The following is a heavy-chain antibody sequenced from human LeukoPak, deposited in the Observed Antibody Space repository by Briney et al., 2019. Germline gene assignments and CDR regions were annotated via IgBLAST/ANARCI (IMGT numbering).Heavy chain of an antibody. J-gene: IGHJ4*02. CDR2: ISTSSIYI. CDR1: GFTFSSYT. Sequence: SGGSLRLSCAASGFTFSSYTMNWVRQAPGKGLEWVSSISTSSIYIYYADSVKGRFTISRDNAKNTLYLQMNTLRAEDTAVYYCARRWGSSGFNYFDYWGQGTLVTVSS. D-gene: IGHD3-22*01. CDR3: ARRWGSSGFNYFDY. V-gene: IGHV3-21*01.